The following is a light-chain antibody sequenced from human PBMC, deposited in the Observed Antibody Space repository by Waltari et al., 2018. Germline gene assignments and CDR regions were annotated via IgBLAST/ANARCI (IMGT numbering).Light chain of an antibody. V-gene: IGLV2-14*03. CDR3: CSYTSASTLGV. CDR1: SRDICGYVY. J-gene: IGLJ3*02. CDR2: DVI. Sequence: QSALTQPASVSGSPGQSITISCTGTSRDICGYVYVSWYQQYPGKAPKLIIYDVIYRPSWVSNRFSGSKSGNTASLTISGLQAEDEANYYCCSYTSASTLGVFGGGTKLTVL.